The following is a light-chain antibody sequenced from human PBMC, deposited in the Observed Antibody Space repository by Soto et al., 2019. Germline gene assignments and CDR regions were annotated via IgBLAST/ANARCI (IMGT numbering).Light chain of an antibody. Sequence: ETVLTQSPGTVSLSPGERATLSCRTSQSVKSNYLAWYQQKPGQAPRLLIYGVFNRATGIPARFSGGGSGTDFTLTIRGLEPEDSAVYYCQHYDGSPRTFGQGTKLEIK. J-gene: IGKJ2*01. CDR3: QHYDGSPRT. CDR1: QSVKSNY. CDR2: GVF. V-gene: IGKV3-20*01.